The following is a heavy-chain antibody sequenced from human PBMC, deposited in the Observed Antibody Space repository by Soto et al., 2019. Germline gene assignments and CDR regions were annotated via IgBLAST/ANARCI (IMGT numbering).Heavy chain of an antibody. V-gene: IGHV2-5*02. D-gene: IGHD6-19*01. CDR3: AHSEAEWLVRGQSFQH. Sequence: SGPTLVNPTQTLTLTCTFSGFSLSTSGVGVGWIRQPPGKALEWLALIYWDDDKRYSPSLKSRLTITKDTSKNQVVLTMTNMDPVDTATYYCAHSEAEWLVRGQSFQHWGQGTLVTVSS. CDR1: GFSLSTSGVG. CDR2: IYWDDDK. J-gene: IGHJ1*01.